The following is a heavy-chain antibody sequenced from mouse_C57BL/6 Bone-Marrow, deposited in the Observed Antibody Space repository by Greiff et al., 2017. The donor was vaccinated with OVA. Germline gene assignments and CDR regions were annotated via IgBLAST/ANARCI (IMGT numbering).Heavy chain of an antibody. CDR1: GYTFTSYT. D-gene: IGHD1-1*02. V-gene: IGHV1-4*01. CDR3: AIWRDY. Sequence: VMLVESGAELARPGASVKMSCKASGYTFTSYTMHWVKQRPGQGLEWIGYINPSSGYTKYNQKFKDKATLTADKSSSTAYMQLSSLTSEDSAVYYCAIWRDYWGQGTSVTVSS. J-gene: IGHJ4*01. CDR2: INPSSGYT.